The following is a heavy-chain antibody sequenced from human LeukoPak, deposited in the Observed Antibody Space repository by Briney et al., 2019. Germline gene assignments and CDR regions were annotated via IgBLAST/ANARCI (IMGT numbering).Heavy chain of an antibody. CDR1: SGSISRYF. J-gene: IGHJ5*02. V-gene: IGHV4-59*08. CDR2: IYYSGST. Sequence: TSETLSLTCTVSSGSISRYFWSWIRQPPGKGLEWIGYIYYSGSTNYNPSLKSRVTISVDTSKNQASLKLSSVTAADTAVYYCARHEGDTSGSYMYNWFDPWGQGTLVTVSS. D-gene: IGHD3-22*01. CDR3: ARHEGDTSGSYMYNWFDP.